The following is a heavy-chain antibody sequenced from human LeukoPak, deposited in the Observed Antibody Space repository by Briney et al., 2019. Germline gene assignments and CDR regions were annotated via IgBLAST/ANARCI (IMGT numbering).Heavy chain of an antibody. V-gene: IGHV3-30*03. D-gene: IGHD5-18*01. CDR3: ARNGYSYGSLDYFDY. CDR2: ISYAGSSK. Sequence: QAGGSLRLSCAASGFSFSSYGMHWVRQAPGKGLEWVAVISYAGSSKLYADSVKGRLTLSRDNSKNTLYLQMNSLSAEDTAVYYCARNGYSYGSLDYFDYWGQGTLVTVSS. CDR1: GFSFSSYG. J-gene: IGHJ4*02.